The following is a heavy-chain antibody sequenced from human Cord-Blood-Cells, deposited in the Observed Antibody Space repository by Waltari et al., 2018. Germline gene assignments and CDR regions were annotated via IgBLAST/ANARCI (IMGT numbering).Heavy chain of an antibody. CDR3: ARGVWSGYYTM. J-gene: IGHJ4*02. CDR2: IYHSGST. Sequence: QVQLQESGPGLVKPSETLSLPCTVSGYSISSGYYWGWIRQPPGKVLDLLGSIYHSGSTYYNPSLKSRVTISVDTSKIQFSLKLSSVTAADTAVYYCARGVWSGYYTMWGQGTLVTVSS. V-gene: IGHV4-38-2*02. D-gene: IGHD3-3*01. CDR1: GYSISSGYY.